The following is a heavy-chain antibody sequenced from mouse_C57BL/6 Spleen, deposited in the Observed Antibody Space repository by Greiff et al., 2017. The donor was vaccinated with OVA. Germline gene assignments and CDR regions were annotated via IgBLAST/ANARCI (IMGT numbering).Heavy chain of an antibody. D-gene: IGHD4-1*01. CDR2: ISDGGSYT. Sequence: DVMLVESGGGLVKPGGSLKLSCAASGFTFSSYAMSWVRQTPEKRLEWVATISDGGSYTYYPDNVKGRFTISRDNAKNNLYLQMSHLKSEDTAMYYCAREGLTGGYFDDWGQGTTLTVSS. V-gene: IGHV5-4*01. CDR1: GFTFSSYA. CDR3: AREGLTGGYFDD. J-gene: IGHJ2*01.